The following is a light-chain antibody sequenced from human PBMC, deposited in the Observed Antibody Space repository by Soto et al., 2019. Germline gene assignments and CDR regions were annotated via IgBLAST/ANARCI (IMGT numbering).Light chain of an antibody. CDR1: SGHSSYA. J-gene: IGLJ2*01. V-gene: IGLV4-69*01. CDR3: QTWDTVTVV. Sequence: VLTHSPSASASLGASVTLTCTLSSGHSSYAIAWHQQQPEKGPRYLMKLNSDGSHSKGDGIPDRFSGSSSGAERYLTISSLQSEDEADYYCQTWDTVTVVFGGGTKLTVL. CDR2: LNSDGSH.